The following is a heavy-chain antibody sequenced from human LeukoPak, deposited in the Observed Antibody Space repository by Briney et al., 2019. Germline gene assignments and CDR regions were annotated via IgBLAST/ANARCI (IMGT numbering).Heavy chain of an antibody. D-gene: IGHD5-24*01. J-gene: IGHJ4*02. CDR1: GFTFSSYS. V-gene: IGHV3-21*01. CDR3: ARDRRAYVATMDY. CDR2: ICSSSSYI. Sequence: GGSLRLSCAASGFTFSSYSMNWVRQAPGKGLEWVSSICSSSSYIYYADSVKGRFTISRDNAKNSLYLQMNSLSAEDTAVYYCARDRRAYVATMDYWGQGTLVTVSS.